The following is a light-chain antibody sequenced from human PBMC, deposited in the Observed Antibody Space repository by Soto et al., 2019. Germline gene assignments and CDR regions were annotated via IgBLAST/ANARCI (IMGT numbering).Light chain of an antibody. V-gene: IGKV3-20*01. J-gene: IGKJ5*01. CDR3: QHYCSTVT. CDR1: QSVSNNY. CDR2: RPS. Sequence: EIVLTQSPGTLSLSPGEGATLSCGASQSVSNNYLAWYQQKPGQSPRLLIYRPSTTATAIPDWFSGSGSGTDFTLNITSLAPEEFAVYFCQHYCSTVTFGKGTRLEIK.